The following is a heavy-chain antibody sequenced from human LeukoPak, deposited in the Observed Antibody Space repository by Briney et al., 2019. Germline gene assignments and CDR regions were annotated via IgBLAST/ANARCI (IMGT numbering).Heavy chain of an antibody. CDR1: GVSISSNSYY. V-gene: IGHV4-39*07. CDR3: ARDFSSSSTVYYYYYMDV. Sequence: SETLSLTCTVSGVSISSNSYYWGWIRQPPGKGLEWIGSIYYSGSTYYNPSLKSRVTISLDTSKNQFSLKLSSVTAADTAIYYCARDFSSSSTVYYYYYMDVWGKGTTVTVSS. J-gene: IGHJ6*03. D-gene: IGHD6-6*01. CDR2: IYYSGST.